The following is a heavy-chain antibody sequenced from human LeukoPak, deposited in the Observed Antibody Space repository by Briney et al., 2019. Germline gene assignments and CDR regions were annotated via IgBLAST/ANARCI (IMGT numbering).Heavy chain of an antibody. CDR3: ARWAGYCSSTTCYPPFDY. V-gene: IGHV1-69*13. J-gene: IGHJ4*02. D-gene: IGHD2-2*01. CDR2: IIPLFGTP. CDR1: VGTFSSST. Sequence: SVKVSCKASVGTFSSSTINWVRQAPGQGLEWVGGIIPLFGTPNYEQNFQGRVTITADGSTSTVYMELSSLRSEDTAVYYCARWAGYCSSTTCYPPFDYWGQGTLVTVSS.